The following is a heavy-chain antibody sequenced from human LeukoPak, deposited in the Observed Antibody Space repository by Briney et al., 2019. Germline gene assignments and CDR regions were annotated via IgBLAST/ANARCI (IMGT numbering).Heavy chain of an antibody. Sequence: GESLKISYKGSGYSFTNYWIGWVRQMPGKGLEWMGIIYPGGSDTRYSPSFQGQVTISADKSISTAHLQWSSLKASDTVMYYCAAGIAARGKYYFDYWGQGTLVTVSS. CDR1: GYSFTNYW. CDR3: AAGIAARGKYYFDY. D-gene: IGHD6-13*01. V-gene: IGHV5-51*01. J-gene: IGHJ4*02. CDR2: IYPGGSDT.